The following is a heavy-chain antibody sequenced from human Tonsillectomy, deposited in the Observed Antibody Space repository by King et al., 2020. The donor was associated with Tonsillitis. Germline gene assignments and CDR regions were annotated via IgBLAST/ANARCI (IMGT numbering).Heavy chain of an antibody. CDR3: ARGRMGSGWYRGAFDI. D-gene: IGHD6-19*01. CDR1: GFTVSSNY. V-gene: IGHV3-53*01. J-gene: IGHJ3*02. CDR2: IHSGGST. Sequence: VQLVESGGGLIQPGGSLRLPCAASGFTVSSNYMSWVRQAPGKGLEWVSVIHSGGSTYYADAVKGRFTISRDNSKNTLYLQMNSLRAEDTAVYYCARGRMGSGWYRGAFDIWGQGTMVTVSS.